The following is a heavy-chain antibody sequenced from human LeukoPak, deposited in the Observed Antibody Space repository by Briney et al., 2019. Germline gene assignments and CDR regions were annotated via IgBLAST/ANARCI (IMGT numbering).Heavy chain of an antibody. CDR2: IYYSGST. CDR1: GDSISSTNYY. J-gene: IGHJ4*02. CDR3: ATSGWYLLPGVY. D-gene: IGHD6-19*01. V-gene: IGHV4-39*01. Sequence: SETLSLTCTVSGDSISSTNYYWGWIRQPPGKGLEWIGSIYYSGSTYYNPSLESRFTISVDTSKNQFSLKLSSVTAADTAVYYCATSGWYLLPGVYWGQGTLVTVSS.